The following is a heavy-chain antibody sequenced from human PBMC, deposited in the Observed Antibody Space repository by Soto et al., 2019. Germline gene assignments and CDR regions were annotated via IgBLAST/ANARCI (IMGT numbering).Heavy chain of an antibody. Sequence: ASVKVSCKASGYTFTGYYMHWVRQAPGQGLEWVGRINPNSGGTNYAQKFQDWVTMTRDTSISTAYMEQSRLRSDDMAVYYCARDGVDTAIFYGMDVWGQGTTVTVSS. D-gene: IGHD5-18*01. CDR2: INPNSGGT. J-gene: IGHJ6*02. CDR3: ARDGVDTAIFYGMDV. CDR1: GYTFTGYY. V-gene: IGHV1-2*04.